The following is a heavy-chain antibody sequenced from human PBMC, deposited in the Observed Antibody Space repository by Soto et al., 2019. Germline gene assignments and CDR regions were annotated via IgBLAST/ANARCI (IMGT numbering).Heavy chain of an antibody. D-gene: IGHD3-16*02. CDR3: ARDHGSYPNT. Sequence: TSETLSLTCNVSGGAITSDFWSWIRQPPGKGLEWIGYVYYSGAADYNPSLKPRVTISIATSKTQFSLRQASATAADTGVYYCARDHGSYPNTWGQGILVTVSS. CDR1: GGAITSDF. CDR2: VYYSGAA. J-gene: IGHJ1*01. V-gene: IGHV4-59*01.